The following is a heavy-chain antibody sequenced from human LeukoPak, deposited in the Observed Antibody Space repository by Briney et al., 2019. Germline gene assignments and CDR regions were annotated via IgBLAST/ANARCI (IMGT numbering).Heavy chain of an antibody. D-gene: IGHD3-22*01. CDR1: GYTFTSYD. CDR3: ARENYYYDSSGCDY. Sequence: GASVKVSCKASGYTFTSYDINWVRQATGQGLEWMGWMNPNSGNTGYAQKFQGRVTMTRDTSVSTAYMDLSRLRSDDTAVYYCARENYYYDSSGCDYWGQGTLVTVSS. CDR2: MNPNSGNT. J-gene: IGHJ4*02. V-gene: IGHV1-8*01.